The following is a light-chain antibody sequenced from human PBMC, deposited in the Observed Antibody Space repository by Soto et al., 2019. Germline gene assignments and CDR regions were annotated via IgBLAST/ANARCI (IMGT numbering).Light chain of an antibody. CDR3: QQSYTTPYT. CDR2: AAS. Sequence: DIQMTQSPSSLSASVGDRVTITCRASQGISVYLNWYQQKPRRAPNLLIYAASTLQSGVPSRFSGSGSGTDFTITISSLQPEDFATYYCQQSYTTPYTFGQGTRLEIK. J-gene: IGKJ2*01. V-gene: IGKV1-39*01. CDR1: QGISVY.